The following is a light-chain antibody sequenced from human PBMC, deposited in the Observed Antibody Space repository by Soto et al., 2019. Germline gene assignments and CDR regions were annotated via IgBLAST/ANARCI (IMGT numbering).Light chain of an antibody. CDR2: AAS. Sequence: QLTQSASSLSASVVDRVTITCRASQSISNYLNWYQQKPGKAPNLLIHAASSLQSGVPPRFSGSGSGTDFTLTISSLQPEDFATYFCQQSYRNPITFGQGTRLEIK. J-gene: IGKJ5*01. CDR1: QSISNY. CDR3: QQSYRNPIT. V-gene: IGKV1-39*01.